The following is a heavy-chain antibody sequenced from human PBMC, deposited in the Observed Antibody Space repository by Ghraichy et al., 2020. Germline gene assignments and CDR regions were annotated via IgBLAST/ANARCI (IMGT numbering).Heavy chain of an antibody. V-gene: IGHV4-39*01. Sequence: SETLSLTCTVSGGSISSSSYYWGWIRQPPGKGLELIGSIYYSGTTYYSPSLRRRVTISVDTSKNQFSLKLSSVTAEDTAVYYCASQTRNYFDYWGQGTLVTVSS. J-gene: IGHJ4*02. CDR3: ASQTRNYFDY. CDR1: GGSISSSSYY. CDR2: IYYSGTT.